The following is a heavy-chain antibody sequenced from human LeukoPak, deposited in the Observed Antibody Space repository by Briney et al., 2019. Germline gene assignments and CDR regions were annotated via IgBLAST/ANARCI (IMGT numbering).Heavy chain of an antibody. Sequence: GASVKVSCKASGGTFSSYAISWVRQAPGQGLEWMGGIIPIFGTANYAQKFQGRVTITTDEATSTAYMELSSLRSEDTAVYYCARDKEVVLGAFDIWGQGTMVTVSS. J-gene: IGHJ3*02. D-gene: IGHD3-16*01. CDR1: GGTFSSYA. CDR2: IIPIFGTA. V-gene: IGHV1-69*05. CDR3: ARDKEVVLGAFDI.